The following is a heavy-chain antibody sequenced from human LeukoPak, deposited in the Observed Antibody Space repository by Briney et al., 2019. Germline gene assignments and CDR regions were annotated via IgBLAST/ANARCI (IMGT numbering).Heavy chain of an antibody. CDR1: GYTFTSYY. Sequence: ASLKVSCKASGYTFTSYYMHWVRQAPGQGLEWMGIINPSGGSTSYAQKFQGRVAMTRDTSTSTVYMELSSLRSEDTAVYYCARDGGEGWGYWGQGTLVTVSS. V-gene: IGHV1-46*01. CDR2: INPSGGST. CDR3: ARDGGEGWGY. D-gene: IGHD3-16*01. J-gene: IGHJ4*02.